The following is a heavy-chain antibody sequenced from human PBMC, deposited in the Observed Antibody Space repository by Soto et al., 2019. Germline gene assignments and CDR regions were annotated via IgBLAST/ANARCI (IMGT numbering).Heavy chain of an antibody. CDR1: GGTFSSYA. V-gene: IGHV1-69*06. CDR2: IIPIFGTA. Sequence: SVKVSCKASGGTFSSYAISWVRQAPGQGLEWMGGIIPIFGTANYAQKFQGRVTITADKSTSTAYMELSSLRSKDTAVYYCATEITMVRGVIAGHLDYWG. J-gene: IGHJ4*01. CDR3: ATEITMVRGVIAGHLDY. D-gene: IGHD3-10*01.